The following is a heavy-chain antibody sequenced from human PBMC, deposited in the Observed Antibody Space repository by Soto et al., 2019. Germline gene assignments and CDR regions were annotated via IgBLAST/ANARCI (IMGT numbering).Heavy chain of an antibody. J-gene: IGHJ4*02. V-gene: IGHV3-15*01. CDR3: TTPRDDFWSGYYTGGSDY. Sequence: GGSLRLSCAASGFTFSNAWMSWVRQAPWKGLEWVGRIKSKTDGGTTDYAAPVKGRFTISRDDSKNTLYLQMNSLKTEDTAVYYCTTPRDDFWSGYYTGGSDYWGQGTLVTVSS. CDR1: GFTFSNAW. CDR2: IKSKTDGGTT. D-gene: IGHD3-3*01.